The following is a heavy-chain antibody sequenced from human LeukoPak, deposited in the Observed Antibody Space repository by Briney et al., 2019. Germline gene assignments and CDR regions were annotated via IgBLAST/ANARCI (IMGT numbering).Heavy chain of an antibody. CDR2: ISGSAHKI. Sequence: GGSLRLSCVGSGFTFSNYAMSWVRQAPGKGLDWVSVISGSAHKIRYADSVRGRFTISRDNSENTVYLQMNNLRGEDTAIYYCACRITGYSSGYVFWGQGTLVTVSS. CDR3: ACRITGYSSGYVF. D-gene: IGHD5-18*01. CDR1: GFTFSNYA. V-gene: IGHV3-23*01. J-gene: IGHJ4*02.